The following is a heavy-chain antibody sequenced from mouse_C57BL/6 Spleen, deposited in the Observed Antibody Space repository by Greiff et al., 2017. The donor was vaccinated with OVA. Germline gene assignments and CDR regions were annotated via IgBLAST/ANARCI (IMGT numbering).Heavy chain of an antibody. CDR3: TRAGRYDPTRDY. J-gene: IGHJ2*01. CDR2: IDPETGGT. V-gene: IGHV1-15*01. D-gene: IGHD2-3*01. CDR1: GYTFTDYE. Sequence: QVQLQQSGAELVRPGASVTLSCKASGYTFTDYEMHWVKQTPVHGLEWIGAIDPETGGTAYNQKFKGKAILTADKSSSTAYMELRSLTSEDSAVDYCTRAGRYDPTRDYWGQGTTLTVSS.